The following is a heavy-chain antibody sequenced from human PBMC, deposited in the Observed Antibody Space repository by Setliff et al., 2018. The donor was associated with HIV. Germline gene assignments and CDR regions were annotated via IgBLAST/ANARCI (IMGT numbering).Heavy chain of an antibody. D-gene: IGHD2-15*01. Sequence: PSETLSLTCTVSGGSISSGGPGYYWGWIRQPAGKGLEWIGHISTSGSTYYNPSLKSRVTISVDTSKNQFSLKLSSVTAADTAVYYCARSRGDIVMMVAAHWYFDLWGRGTLVTVSS. J-gene: IGHJ2*01. CDR2: ISTSGST. CDR3: ARSRGDIVMMVAAHWYFDL. CDR1: GGSISSGGPGYY. V-gene: IGHV4-61*09.